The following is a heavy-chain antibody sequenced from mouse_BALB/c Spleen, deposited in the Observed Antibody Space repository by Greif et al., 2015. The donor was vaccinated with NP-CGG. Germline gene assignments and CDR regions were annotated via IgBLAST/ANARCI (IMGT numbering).Heavy chain of an antibody. Sequence: EVQVVESGGGLVKPGGSLKLSCAASGFAFSSYDMSWVRQTPEKRLEWVAYISSGGGSTYYPDTVKGRFTISRDNAKNTLYLQMSSLKSEDTAMYYCARHDDGYSAWFAYWGQGTLVTVSA. J-gene: IGHJ3*01. CDR2: ISSGGGST. V-gene: IGHV5-12-1*01. CDR3: ARHDDGYSAWFAY. D-gene: IGHD2-3*01. CDR1: GFAFSSYD.